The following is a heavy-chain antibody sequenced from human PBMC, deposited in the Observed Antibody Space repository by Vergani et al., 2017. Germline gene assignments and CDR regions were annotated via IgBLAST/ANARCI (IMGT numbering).Heavy chain of an antibody. CDR3: ATAGAAXCRGASCYDFFEY. CDR1: GFSFRGHG. Sequence: QVHLVESGGGVVQPGRSLTLSCVASGFSFRGHGMHWVRQAPGKGLEWVAMISYDGDRRDYGDFAKGRFTISRDSSKTVYLQMNRLRPEDTAVYYCATAGAAXCRGASCYDFFEYWGQGTLVTVAS. CDR2: ISYDGDRR. D-gene: IGHD2-15*01. J-gene: IGHJ4*02. V-gene: IGHV3-30*03.